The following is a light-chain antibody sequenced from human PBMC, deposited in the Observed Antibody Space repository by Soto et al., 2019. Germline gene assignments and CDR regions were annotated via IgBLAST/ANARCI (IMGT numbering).Light chain of an antibody. CDR3: QQRANWPIT. V-gene: IGKV3-11*01. Sequence: EIVLTQSPATLSLSPGERATLSCRASQSISSFLAWYQQKPGQAPRLLIYDASNRATGIPARFSGSGSGTDFTLTISSLEPEDFVVYYCQQRANWPITFGQGTRLDIK. CDR1: QSISSF. J-gene: IGKJ5*01. CDR2: DAS.